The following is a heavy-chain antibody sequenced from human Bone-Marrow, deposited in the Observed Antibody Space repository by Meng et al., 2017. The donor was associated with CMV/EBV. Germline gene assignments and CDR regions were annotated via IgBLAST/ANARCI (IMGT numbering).Heavy chain of an antibody. V-gene: IGHV3-9*01. D-gene: IGHD3-10*01. J-gene: IGHJ5*02. Sequence: SLKISCTASRFTFDGFAMHWLRQRPGRGLEWVSGLDFNTGRREYADSVKGRFTISRDDAENSLYLQMNSLRAEDTALYYCIKDTSPGGLDHWGPGTLVTVSS. CDR1: RFTFDGFA. CDR2: LDFNTGRR. CDR3: IKDTSPGGLDH.